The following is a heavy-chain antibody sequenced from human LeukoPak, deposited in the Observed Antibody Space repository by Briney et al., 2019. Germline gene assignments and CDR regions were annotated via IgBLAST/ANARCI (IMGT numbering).Heavy chain of an antibody. CDR2: INWNGGST. J-gene: IGHJ4*02. D-gene: IGHD2-2*01. V-gene: IGHV3-20*04. CDR1: GFTFTTYW. Sequence: SGGSLRLSCAASGFTFTTYWMSWVRQPPGKGLEWVSGINWNGGSTGYADSVKGRFTISRDNAKNSLYLQMNSLRAEDTALYYCARDGTNCSSTSCYSSGFGYWGQGTLVTVSS. CDR3: ARDGTNCSSTSCYSSGFGY.